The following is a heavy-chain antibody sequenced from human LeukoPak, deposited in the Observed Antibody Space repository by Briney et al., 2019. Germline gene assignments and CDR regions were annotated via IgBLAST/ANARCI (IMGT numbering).Heavy chain of an antibody. J-gene: IGHJ4*02. CDR3: AKEPPSCSSTSCYSGVDY. V-gene: IGHV3-23*01. CDR2: MGGSGGGT. Sequence: GGSLRLSRAPSGFTFSSYAMSWVRQAPGKGLEWVSAMGGSGGGTSYADSVKGRFTISRDNSKNTLYLQMNSLRAEDTAVYYCAKEPPSCSSTSCYSGVDYWGQGTLVTVSS. D-gene: IGHD2-2*01. CDR1: GFTFSSYA.